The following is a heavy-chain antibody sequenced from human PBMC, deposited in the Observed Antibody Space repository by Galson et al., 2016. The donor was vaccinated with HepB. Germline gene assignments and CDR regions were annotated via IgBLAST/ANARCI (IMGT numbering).Heavy chain of an antibody. V-gene: IGHV5-51*01. J-gene: IGHJ3*02. CDR3: ARRNYDILTGYFNHSFNI. D-gene: IGHD3-9*01. CDR2: IYPGGSDT. CDR1: GYSFTTYW. Sequence: QSGAEVKKPGESLKISCKGSGYSFTTYWIGWVRQMPGKGLEWMGIIYPGGSDTRYSPSFQGQVTISADKSSSTAYLQWSSLKASDTAMYYCARRNYDILTGYFNHSFNIWGPGTMVTVSS.